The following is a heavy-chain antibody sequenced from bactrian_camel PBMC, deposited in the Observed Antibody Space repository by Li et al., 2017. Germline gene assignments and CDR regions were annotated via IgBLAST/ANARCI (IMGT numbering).Heavy chain of an antibody. V-gene: IGHV3S1*01. CDR1: GYMHNIGC. CDR3: TLGGVEFSY. CDR2: IYTDDGST. Sequence: VQLVESGGVSVQAGGSLRLSCAASGYMHNIGCMAWFRQAPGNEREGVAGIYTDDGSTYYADSVKGRFTISRDNAKNTVYLQLNSQKTEDMAMYYCTLGGVEFSYWGQGTQVTVS. J-gene: IGHJ6*01. D-gene: IGHD5*01.